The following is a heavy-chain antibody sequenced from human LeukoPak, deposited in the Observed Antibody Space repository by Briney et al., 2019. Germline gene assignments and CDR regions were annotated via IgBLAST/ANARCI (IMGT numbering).Heavy chain of an antibody. V-gene: IGHV4-61*02. CDR2: IYTSGSI. Sequence: SQTLSHTCAVSGGSISSGGYSWSWVRQTPGKGPEWIGRIYTSGSITYNPSLKSRVSMSVDTSKNQFSLRLSSVTAADTAVYYCARGPHLRFSFENWFDPWGQGTLVTVSS. J-gene: IGHJ5*02. CDR1: GGSISSGGYS. D-gene: IGHD3-3*01. CDR3: ARGPHLRFSFENWFDP.